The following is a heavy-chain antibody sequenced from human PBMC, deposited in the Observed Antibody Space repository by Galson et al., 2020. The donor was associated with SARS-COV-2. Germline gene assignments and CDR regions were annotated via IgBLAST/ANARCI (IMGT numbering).Heavy chain of an antibody. CDR3: ARDLDVVVVGRDY. CDR1: GFTFSDYS. CDR2: INRSSKYI. D-gene: IGHD2-15*01. J-gene: IGHJ4*02. V-gene: IGHV3-21*01. Sequence: KIGESLKTSCTAPGFTFSDYSMNWVRQAPGKGLEWVACINRSSKYIYYADSVRGRFTISRDNAKNTLYLQMNSLRVEDTAVYYCARDLDVVVVGRDYWGQGTLVTVSS.